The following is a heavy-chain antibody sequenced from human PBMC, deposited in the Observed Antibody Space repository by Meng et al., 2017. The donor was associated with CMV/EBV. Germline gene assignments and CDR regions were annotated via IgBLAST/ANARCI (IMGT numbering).Heavy chain of an antibody. Sequence: GESLKISCAASGFTFSSYSMNWVRQAPGKGLEWVSSISSSSSYIYYEDSVKGRFTISRDNAKNSLYLKMNSLRAEDTAVYYCARDRLGEKDIVVVPAAIELDYWGQGTLVTVSS. CDR3: ARDRLGEKDIVVVPAAIELDY. CDR2: ISSSSSYI. D-gene: IGHD2-2*01. CDR1: GFTFSSYS. J-gene: IGHJ4*02. V-gene: IGHV3-21*01.